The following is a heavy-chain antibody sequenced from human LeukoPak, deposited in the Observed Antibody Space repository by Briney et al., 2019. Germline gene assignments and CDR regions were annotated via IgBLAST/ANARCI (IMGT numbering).Heavy chain of an antibody. CDR3: ARVGGYCGGDCYSNWFDP. V-gene: IGHV1-69*04. CDR1: GGTFSSYA. Sequence: ASVKVSCKASGGTFSSYAISWVRQAPGQGLEWMGRIIPILGIANYAQKFQGRVTITADKSTSTAYMELSSLRSEDTAVYYCARVGGYCGGDCYSNWFDPWGQGTLVTVSS. J-gene: IGHJ5*02. CDR2: IIPILGIA. D-gene: IGHD2-21*02.